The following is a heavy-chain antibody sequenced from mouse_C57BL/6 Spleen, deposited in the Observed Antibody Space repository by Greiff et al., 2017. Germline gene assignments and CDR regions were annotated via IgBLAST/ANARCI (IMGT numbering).Heavy chain of an antibody. CDR1: GFTFSDYY. D-gene: IGHD4-1*01. Sequence: EVQLVESEGGLVQPGSSMKLSCTASGFTFSDYYMAWVRQVPEKGLEWVANINYDGSSTYYLDSLKSGFIISRDNAKNILYLQKSSLKSEDTATYYCARGRSWVHWYFDGWGTGTTVTVSS. CDR3: ARGRSWVHWYFDG. V-gene: IGHV5-16*01. J-gene: IGHJ1*03. CDR2: INYDGSST.